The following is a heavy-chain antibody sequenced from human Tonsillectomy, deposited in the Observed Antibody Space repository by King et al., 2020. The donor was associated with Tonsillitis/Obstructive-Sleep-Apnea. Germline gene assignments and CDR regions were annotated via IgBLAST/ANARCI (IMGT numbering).Heavy chain of an antibody. CDR3: AKDGRDTIFGVVAI. J-gene: IGHJ4*02. D-gene: IGHD3-3*01. CDR2: IHPSGST. Sequence: QLQESGPGLVKPSGTLSLTCAVSGGSISSDNWWSWVRQPRGKGLEWIGEIHPSGSTNCKPSLRSRVTMSVDKSKNQFSLKLNSVSAADTAVYYCAKDGRDTIFGVVAIWGQGTLVTVSS. V-gene: IGHV4-4*02. CDR1: GGSISSDNW.